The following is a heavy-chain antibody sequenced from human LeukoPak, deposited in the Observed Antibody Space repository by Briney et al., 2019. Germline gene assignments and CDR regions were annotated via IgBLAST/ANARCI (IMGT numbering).Heavy chain of an antibody. CDR3: ARDPSTTVVTSYFDY. V-gene: IGHV3-23*01. J-gene: IGHJ4*02. Sequence: GGSLRLSCAASGFTFSSYAMSWVRQAPGKGLEWVSAISASGGSTYYADSVKGRFTISRDNSKNTLYLQMNSLRAEDTAVYYCARDPSTTVVTSYFDYWGQGTLVTVSS. D-gene: IGHD4-23*01. CDR1: GFTFSSYA. CDR2: ISASGGST.